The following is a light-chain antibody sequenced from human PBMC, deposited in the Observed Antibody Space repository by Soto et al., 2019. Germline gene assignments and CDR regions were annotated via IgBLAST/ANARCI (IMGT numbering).Light chain of an antibody. J-gene: IGLJ3*02. CDR1: SSDVGSYNL. CDR3: CSYVHTTTWV. CDR2: EVS. V-gene: IGLV2-23*02. Sequence: QSALTQPASVSGSPGQSITISCTGTSSDVGSYNLVSWYQQHPGKAPKLMIYEVSKRPSGVSNRFSGSKSDNTASLTISGLQAEDEADYYCCSYVHTTTWVFGGGTKLTV.